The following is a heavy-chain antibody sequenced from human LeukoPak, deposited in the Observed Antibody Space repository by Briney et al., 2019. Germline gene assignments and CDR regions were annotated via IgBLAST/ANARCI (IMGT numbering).Heavy chain of an antibody. J-gene: IGHJ4*02. Sequence: GGSLRLPCAASGFTFRSYEMNWVRQAPGKGLEWVSYISTSGSTIYYADSVKGRFSISRDNAKNSLYLQMNSLRAEDTAVYYCARELRYFGWLPTLDHWGQGTLVTVSS. CDR2: ISTSGSTI. CDR3: ARELRYFGWLPTLDH. D-gene: IGHD3-9*01. V-gene: IGHV3-48*03. CDR1: GFTFRSYE.